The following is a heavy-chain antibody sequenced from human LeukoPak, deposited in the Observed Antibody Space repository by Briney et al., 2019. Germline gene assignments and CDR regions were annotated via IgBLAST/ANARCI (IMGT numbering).Heavy chain of an antibody. D-gene: IGHD6-6*01. CDR3: AKRQASSIPPHAVDV. CDR2: ILYDSSNR. CDR1: GFTFNIYG. J-gene: IGHJ6*02. Sequence: GRSLRLSCSASGFTFNIYGMHWVRQAPGKGLEWVAGILYDSSNRYYADSVNGRFTISRDNSKNTLYLQMNSLRTEVTAVYYCAKRQASSIPPHAVDVWGQGTTVTVSS. V-gene: IGHV3-30*18.